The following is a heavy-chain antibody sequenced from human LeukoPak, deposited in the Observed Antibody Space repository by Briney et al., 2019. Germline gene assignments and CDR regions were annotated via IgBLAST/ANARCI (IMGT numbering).Heavy chain of an antibody. CDR1: GGSFSGYY. Sequence: SETLSLTCAVYGGSFSGYYWSWIRQPPGKGLEWIGYIYYSGSTNYNPSLKSRVTISVDTSKNQFSLKLSSVTAADTAVYYCARKIGTGTTPFDYWGQGTLVTVSS. V-gene: IGHV4-59*01. D-gene: IGHD1-7*01. CDR2: IYYSGST. CDR3: ARKIGTGTTPFDY. J-gene: IGHJ4*02.